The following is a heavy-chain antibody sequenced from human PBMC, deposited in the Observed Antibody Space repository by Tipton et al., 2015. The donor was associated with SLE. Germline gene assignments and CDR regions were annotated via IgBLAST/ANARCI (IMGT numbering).Heavy chain of an antibody. CDR2: INHSGST. Sequence: TLSLTCAVYGGSFSVYYWSWIRQPPGKGLEWIGEINHSGSTNYNPSLKSRVTISVDTSKNQFSLKLSSVTAADTAVYYCARVSWDYSNYEYWGQGTLVTVSS. J-gene: IGHJ4*02. CDR1: GGSFSVYY. CDR3: ARVSWDYSNYEY. V-gene: IGHV4-34*01. D-gene: IGHD4-11*01.